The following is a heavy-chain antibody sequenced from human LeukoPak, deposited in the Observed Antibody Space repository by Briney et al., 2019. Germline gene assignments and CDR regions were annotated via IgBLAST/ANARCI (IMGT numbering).Heavy chain of an antibody. V-gene: IGHV3-48*03. CDR2: TSSSGSTI. J-gene: IGHJ4*02. Sequence: GGSLRLSCAASGFTFSSYEMNWVRQAPGKGLEWVSYTSSSGSTIYYADSVKGRFTISRDNAKNSLYLQMNSLRAEDTAVYYCAGLRYFDWSPGGYWGQGTLVTVSS. CDR1: GFTFSSYE. D-gene: IGHD3-9*01. CDR3: AGLRYFDWSPGGY.